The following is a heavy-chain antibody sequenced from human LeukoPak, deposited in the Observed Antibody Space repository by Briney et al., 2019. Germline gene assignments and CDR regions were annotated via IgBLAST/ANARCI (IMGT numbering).Heavy chain of an antibody. J-gene: IGHJ4*02. CDR3: ARDLGYFDY. CDR1: GFTFSSYG. Sequence: GSLRLSCAASGFTFSSYGMHWVRQAPGKGLEWVTFLWYDGSNKYYADSVKGRFTTSRDNSKNTLYLQMNTLRAEDTAVYYCARDLGYFDYWGQGTLVTVSS. V-gene: IGHV3-33*01. CDR2: LWYDGSNK.